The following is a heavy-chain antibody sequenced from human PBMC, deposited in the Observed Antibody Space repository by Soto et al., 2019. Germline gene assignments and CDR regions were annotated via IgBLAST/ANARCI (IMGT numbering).Heavy chain of an antibody. CDR2: IYYSGST. Sequence: SETLSLTCTVSGGSISSYYWSWIRQPPGKGLEWIGYIYYSGSTNYNPSLKSRVTISVDTSKNQFSLKLSSVTAADTAVYYCARHHHGRSNPYYYYYYMDGWGKGTTVTVSS. J-gene: IGHJ6*03. D-gene: IGHD2-2*01. V-gene: IGHV4-59*08. CDR1: GGSISSYY. CDR3: ARHHHGRSNPYYYYYYMDG.